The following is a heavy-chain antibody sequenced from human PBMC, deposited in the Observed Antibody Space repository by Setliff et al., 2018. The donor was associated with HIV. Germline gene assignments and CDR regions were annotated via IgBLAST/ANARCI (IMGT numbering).Heavy chain of an antibody. CDR2: IYYSGRT. CDR1: GGSISSGGYY. CDR3: ARYCGGDCYPSAYYMDV. J-gene: IGHJ6*03. D-gene: IGHD2-21*01. V-gene: IGHV4-31*03. Sequence: SETLSLTCTVSGGSISSGGYYWSWIRQHPGKGLEWIGYIYYSGRTYYNPSLKSRVTISVDTSEIQFSLKPSSVTAADTAVYYCARYCGGDCYPSAYYMDVWGKGTTVTVSS.